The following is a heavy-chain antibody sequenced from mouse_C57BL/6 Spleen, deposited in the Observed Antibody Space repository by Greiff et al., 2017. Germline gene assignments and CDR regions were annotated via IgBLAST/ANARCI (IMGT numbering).Heavy chain of an antibody. V-gene: IGHV5-16*01. D-gene: IGHD1-1*01. J-gene: IGHJ2*01. CDR2: INYDGSST. CDR3: AREGFYYYGSSYCYFDY. CDR1: GFTFSDYY. Sequence: EVKLMESEGGLVQPGSSMKLSCTASGFTFSDYYMAWVRQVPEKGLEWVANINYDGSSTYYLDSLKSRFIISRDNAKNILYLQMSSLKSEDTATXYCAREGFYYYGSSYCYFDYWGQGTTLTVSS.